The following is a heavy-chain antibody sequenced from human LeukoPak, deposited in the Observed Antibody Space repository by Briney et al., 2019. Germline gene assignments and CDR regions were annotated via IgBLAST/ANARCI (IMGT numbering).Heavy chain of an antibody. CDR2: INPNIGGT. Sequence: ASVKVSCKASGYTFTGYYMHWVRQAPGQGLEWMGGINPNIGGTNYAQKFQGRVTITRDTSISTAYMELSRLRSEYTAVYYCESASVPQEYPDYYTDVWGKGTTVTVSS. CDR1: GYTFTGYY. CDR3: ESASVPQEYPDYYTDV. D-gene: IGHD2-2*01. V-gene: IGHV1-2*02. J-gene: IGHJ6*03.